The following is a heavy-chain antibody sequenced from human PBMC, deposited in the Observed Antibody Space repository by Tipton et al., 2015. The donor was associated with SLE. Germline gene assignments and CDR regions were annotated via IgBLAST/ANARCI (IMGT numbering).Heavy chain of an antibody. CDR3: STVVTTGLYWYFDL. Sequence: QSGAEVKKPGASVKVSCKTSGYTFSNFGISWVRQAPGQGLEWMGWISAYNGNTDYAHSLEGRVTMTTDTSTSTAYMELRSLRSDDTAVYYCSTVVTTGLYWYFDLWGRGTLVTVSS. D-gene: IGHD4-17*01. CDR2: ISAYNGNT. CDR1: GYTFSNFG. V-gene: IGHV1-18*01. J-gene: IGHJ2*01.